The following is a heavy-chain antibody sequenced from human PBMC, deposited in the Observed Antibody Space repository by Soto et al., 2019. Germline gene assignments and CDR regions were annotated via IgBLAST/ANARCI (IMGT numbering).Heavy chain of an antibody. CDR1: GYTFTSYA. CDR2: INAGNGDT. J-gene: IGHJ5*02. D-gene: IGHD6-6*01. V-gene: IGHV1-3*01. CDR3: ARGPYGGSSWCYWFDP. Sequence: ASVKVSCKASGYTFTSYAMHWVRQAPGQRLEWMGWINAGNGDTKSSQKFQGRVTITRDTSASTAYMELSSLRSEDTAVYYCARGPYGGSSWCYWFDPWRQGTRVTVSS.